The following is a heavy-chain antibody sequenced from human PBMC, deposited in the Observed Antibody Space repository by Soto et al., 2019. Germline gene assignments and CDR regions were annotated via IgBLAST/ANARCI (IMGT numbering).Heavy chain of an antibody. CDR2: IYHSGST. J-gene: IGHJ4*02. V-gene: IGHV4-30-2*01. D-gene: IGHD6-19*01. CDR3: ARHPGIAVKIDY. CDR1: GGSISSGGYS. Sequence: SETLSLTCAVSGGSISSGGYSWSWIRQPPGKGLEWIGYIYHSGSTYYNPSLKSRVTISVDRSKNQFSLKLSSVTAADTAVYYCARHPGIAVKIDYWGQGTLVTVSS.